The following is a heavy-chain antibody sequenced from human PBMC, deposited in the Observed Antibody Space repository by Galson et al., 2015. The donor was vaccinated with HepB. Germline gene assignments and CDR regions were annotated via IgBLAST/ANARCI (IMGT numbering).Heavy chain of an antibody. Sequence: SLRLSCAASGFTFSGSAMHWVRQASGRGPEWVGRIGSKADNYATAYTESVKGRFTISRDDSKNTAYLQMNSLKTDDTAVYYCIRSGSLSGYSSSWGQRTLVTVSS. CDR2: IGSKADNYAT. D-gene: IGHD6-13*01. CDR1: GFTFSGSA. V-gene: IGHV3-73*01. J-gene: IGHJ4*02. CDR3: IRSGSLSGYSSS.